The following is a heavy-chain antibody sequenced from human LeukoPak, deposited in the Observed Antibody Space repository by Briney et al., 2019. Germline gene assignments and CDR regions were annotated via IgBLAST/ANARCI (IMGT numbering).Heavy chain of an antibody. CDR2: ISSSSSYI. CDR3: ARAPPDIVVVPAAMGMDV. Sequence: GGSLRLSCAASGFTFSSYSMTWVRQAPGKGLEWVSSISSSSSYIYYADSVKGRFTISRDNAKNSLYLQMNSLRAEDTAVYYCARAPPDIVVVPAAMGMDVWGQGTTVTVSS. V-gene: IGHV3-21*01. J-gene: IGHJ6*02. D-gene: IGHD2-2*01. CDR1: GFTFSSYS.